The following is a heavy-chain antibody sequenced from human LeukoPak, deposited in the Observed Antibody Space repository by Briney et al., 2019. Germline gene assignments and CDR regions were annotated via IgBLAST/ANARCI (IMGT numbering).Heavy chain of an antibody. D-gene: IGHD2-2*02. Sequence: GGSLRLSCAASGFTFSSYAMSWVRQAPGKGLEWVSAISGSGGSTYYADSMKGRFTISRDNSKNTLYLQMNSLRAEDTAVYYCAKEAFRYCSSTSCYRGDYWGQGTLVTVSS. V-gene: IGHV3-23*01. CDR1: GFTFSSYA. CDR2: ISGSGGST. J-gene: IGHJ4*02. CDR3: AKEAFRYCSSTSCYRGDY.